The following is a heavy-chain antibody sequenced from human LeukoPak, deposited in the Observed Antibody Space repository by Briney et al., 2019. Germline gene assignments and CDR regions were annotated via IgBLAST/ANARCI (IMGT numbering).Heavy chain of an antibody. D-gene: IGHD3-22*01. J-gene: IGHJ4*01. CDR3: ARGIGSGYTDD. CDR2: AYYSGTT. Sequence: SETLSLTCTVSGDSISTYYWTWIRQPPGEGLEWIGYAYYSGTTNYNPSLKSRVTISVDTSKNHFSLKLTSVTAADTAVYYCARGIGSGYTDDWGHGTLVTVSS. V-gene: IGHV4-59*12. CDR1: GDSISTYY.